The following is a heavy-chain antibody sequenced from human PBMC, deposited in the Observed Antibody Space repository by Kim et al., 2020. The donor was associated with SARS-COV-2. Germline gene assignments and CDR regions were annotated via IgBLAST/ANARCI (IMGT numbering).Heavy chain of an antibody. J-gene: IGHJ4*02. CDR2: LYWDDDK. CDR1: GFSLSTTGVG. CDR3: AHRPYSYSPFDY. D-gene: IGHD5-18*01. V-gene: IGHV2-5*02. Sequence: SGPTLVNPTQTLTLTCTFSGFSLSTTGVGVGWIRQPPGKALEWLALLYWDDDKRYSPSLKSRLTITKDTSKNQVVLTMTNMDTVDTATYYCAHRPYSYSPFDYWGQGTLVTVSS.